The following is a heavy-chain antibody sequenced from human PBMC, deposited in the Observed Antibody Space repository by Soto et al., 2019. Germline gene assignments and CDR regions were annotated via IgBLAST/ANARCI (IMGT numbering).Heavy chain of an antibody. D-gene: IGHD6-19*01. Sequence: PSETLSLTCTVSGGSISSYYGSWIRQPPGKGLEWIGYIYYSGSTNYNPSLKSRVTISVDTSKNQFSLKLSSVTAADTAVYYCARGRYSSGWHIDYWGQGTLVTVSS. J-gene: IGHJ4*02. CDR1: GGSISSYY. CDR3: ARGRYSSGWHIDY. V-gene: IGHV4-59*01. CDR2: IYYSGST.